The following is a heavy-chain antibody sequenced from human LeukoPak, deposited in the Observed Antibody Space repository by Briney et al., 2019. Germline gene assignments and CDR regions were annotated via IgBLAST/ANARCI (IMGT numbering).Heavy chain of an antibody. J-gene: IGHJ4*02. Sequence: GGSLRLSCSASGFTFSSYSMNWVRQAPGKGLEWVSSISSSSSYIYYADSVKGRFTISRDNAKNSLYLQMNSLRAEDTAVYYCARVKVPIQLWLADYWGQGTLVTVSS. CDR1: GFTFSSYS. D-gene: IGHD5-18*01. CDR3: ARVKVPIQLWLADY. V-gene: IGHV3-21*01. CDR2: ISSSSSYI.